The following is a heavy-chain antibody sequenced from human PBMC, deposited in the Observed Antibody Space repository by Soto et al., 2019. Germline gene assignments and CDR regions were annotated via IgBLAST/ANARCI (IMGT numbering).Heavy chain of an antibody. Sequence: PGGSLRLSCAASGFTFSRYWMHWVRQAPGKGLVWVSRMNSDGSSTNYADSVKGRFTISRDNAKNTLYLQMNSLRAEDTAVSYCARDYENGWYSSTSLGYYGLDVWGQGTTVTVSS. D-gene: IGHD6-19*01. CDR2: MNSDGSST. CDR3: ARDYENGWYSSTSLGYYGLDV. CDR1: GFTFSRYW. V-gene: IGHV3-74*01. J-gene: IGHJ6*02.